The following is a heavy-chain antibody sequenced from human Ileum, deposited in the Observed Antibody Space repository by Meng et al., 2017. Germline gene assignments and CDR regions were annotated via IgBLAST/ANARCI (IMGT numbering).Heavy chain of an antibody. V-gene: IGHV4-59*01. CDR2: IYYTGTA. J-gene: IGHJ3*02. D-gene: IGHD4-17*01. Sequence: GSLRLSCTVSGGYISTYYWVWIRQPPGQGLEWIGYIYYTGTAKYNPSLNGRVTMSKDTSKNQFSMTLNSVTAADTAVYYCARDTGYSDCGEFDIWGQGTMVTVSS. CDR1: GGYISTYY. CDR3: ARDTGYSDCGEFDI.